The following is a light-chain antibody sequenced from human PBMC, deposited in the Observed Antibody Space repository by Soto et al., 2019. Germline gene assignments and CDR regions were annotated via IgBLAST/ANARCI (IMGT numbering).Light chain of an antibody. J-gene: IGKJ5*01. Sequence: DIQMTQAPSSLSASVGDRVNITCRASQNIRNSLNWYQQKPGKAPKLLISSTSSLQSGVPSRFSGSVSGTDFTLTISSLQPEDFASYYCQQSYSTPSITFGQGTRLEI. V-gene: IGKV1-39*01. CDR1: QNIRNS. CDR2: STS. CDR3: QQSYSTPSIT.